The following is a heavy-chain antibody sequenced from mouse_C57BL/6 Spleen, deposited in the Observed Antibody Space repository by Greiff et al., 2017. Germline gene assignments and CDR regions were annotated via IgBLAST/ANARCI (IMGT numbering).Heavy chain of an antibody. Sequence: QVQLQQPGAELVKPGASVKLSCKASGYTFTSYWMHWVKQRPGQGLEWIGMIHPNSGSTNYNEKFKSKATLTVDKSSSTAYMQLSSLSSEDSAVYYCARRDYGPAWFAYWGQGTLVTVSA. CDR2: IHPNSGST. CDR3: ARRDYGPAWFAY. J-gene: IGHJ3*01. CDR1: GYTFTSYW. V-gene: IGHV1-64*01. D-gene: IGHD2-4*01.